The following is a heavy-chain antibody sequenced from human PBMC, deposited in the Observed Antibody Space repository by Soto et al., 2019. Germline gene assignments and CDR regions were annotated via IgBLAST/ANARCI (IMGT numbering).Heavy chain of an antibody. CDR1: GDSVSSNSAA. V-gene: IGHV6-1*01. J-gene: IGHJ6*02. CDR2: TYYRSKWYN. D-gene: IGHD4-17*01. CDR3: ARDRGDYGDYGIYYYYGMDV. Sequence: SQTLSLTCAISGDSVSSNSAAWNWISQSPSRGLEWLGRTYYRSKWYNDYAVSVKSRITINPGTSKNQFSLQLNSVTPEDTAVYYCARDRGDYGDYGIYYYYGMDVWGQGTTVTVS.